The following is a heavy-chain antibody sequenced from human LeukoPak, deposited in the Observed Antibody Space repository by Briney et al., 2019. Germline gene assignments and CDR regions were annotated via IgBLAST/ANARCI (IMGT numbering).Heavy chain of an antibody. CDR2: IYYSGST. J-gene: IGHJ3*02. CDR3: ARHDSSSWYRVAFDI. Sequence: PSETLSLTCTVSGGSISSYYWSWIRQPPGKGLEWIGNIYYSGSTNYNPSLKSRVTISVDTSKNQFSLKLSSVTAADTAVYYCARHDSSSWYRVAFDIWGQGTMVTVSS. V-gene: IGHV4-59*08. D-gene: IGHD6-13*01. CDR1: GGSISSYY.